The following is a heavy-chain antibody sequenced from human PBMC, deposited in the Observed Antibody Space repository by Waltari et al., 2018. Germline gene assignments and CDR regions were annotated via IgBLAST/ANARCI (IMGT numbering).Heavy chain of an antibody. CDR3: ARDGKMTTVTSIDY. CDR2: ISSSSTYI. Sequence: EVQLVESGGGLVRPGGSLRLSCVASGFNFSGFTMNWFRQAPGKGRGWVSSISSSSTYIYSADSVKGRFTISRDNAKNSLFLQMNSLRAQDTAVYYCARDGKMTTVTSIDYWGQGTLVTVSS. V-gene: IGHV3-21*01. J-gene: IGHJ4*02. D-gene: IGHD4-17*01. CDR1: GFNFSGFT.